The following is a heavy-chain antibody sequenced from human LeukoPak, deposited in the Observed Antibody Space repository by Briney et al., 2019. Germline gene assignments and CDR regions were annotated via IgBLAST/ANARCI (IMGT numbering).Heavy chain of an antibody. CDR1: GFTFSNYW. V-gene: IGHV3-7*05. D-gene: IGHD3-10*01. CDR3: AKGSHYYASGSRLDY. J-gene: IGHJ4*02. CDR2: IKQDGSAK. Sequence: GVSLRLSCAASGFTFSNYWMNWVRQAPGKGLEWVANIKQDGSAKYYVDSVKGRFTISRDNSNNTLYLQMNSLRAEDTAVYYCAKGSHYYASGSRLDYWGQGTLVTLSS.